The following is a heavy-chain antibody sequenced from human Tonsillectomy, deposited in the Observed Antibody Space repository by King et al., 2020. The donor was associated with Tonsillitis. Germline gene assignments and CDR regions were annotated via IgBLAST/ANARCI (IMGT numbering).Heavy chain of an antibody. CDR2: FYYSGST. CDR3: ARGLVTQIFDAFDM. CDR1: GGSVYSVTNY. Sequence: QLQESGPGLVKPSETLSLTCTVSGGSVYSVTNYWSWIRQSPGKGLEWIGHFYYSGSTKYNPSLESRVSISVDTYKNVFSLRLTSVTAADTAVYFCARGLVTQIFDAFDMWGQGTMVTVSS. V-gene: IGHV4-61*01. J-gene: IGHJ3*02. D-gene: IGHD2-21*02.